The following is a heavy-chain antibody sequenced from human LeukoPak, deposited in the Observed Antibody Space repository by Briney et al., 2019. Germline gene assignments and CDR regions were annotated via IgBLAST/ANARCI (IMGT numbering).Heavy chain of an antibody. CDR1: GYTFIGYY. D-gene: IGHD3-16*01. Sequence: ASVKVSCKASGYTFIGYYLYWVRQAPGQGLEWMGWINPNSGGTKYAQKFQGRVSMTRDTSITTAYMELSSLRSDDTAVYYCARFPMITFGGAGGSRLFDYWGQGTLVTVSS. CDR2: INPNSGGT. CDR3: ARFPMITFGGAGGSRLFDY. V-gene: IGHV1-2*02. J-gene: IGHJ4*02.